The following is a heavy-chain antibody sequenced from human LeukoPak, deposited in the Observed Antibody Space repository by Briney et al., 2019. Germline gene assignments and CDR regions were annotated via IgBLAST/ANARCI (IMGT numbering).Heavy chain of an antibody. CDR1: GFTFSSYG. V-gene: IGHV3-30*02. CDR2: IRYDGSNK. CDR3: AKDLRQWLVWGEGFDY. Sequence: GGSLRLSCAASGFTFSSYGMHWVRQAPGKGLEWVAFIRYDGSNKYYADSVRGRFTISRDNSKNTLYLQMNSLRAEDTAVYYCAKDLRQWLVWGEGFDYWGQGTLVTVSS. D-gene: IGHD6-19*01. J-gene: IGHJ4*02.